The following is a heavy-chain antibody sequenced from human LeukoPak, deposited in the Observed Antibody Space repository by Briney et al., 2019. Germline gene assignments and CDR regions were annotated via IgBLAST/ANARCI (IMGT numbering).Heavy chain of an antibody. CDR2: INHSGST. D-gene: IGHD2-15*01. V-gene: IGHV4-34*01. J-gene: IGHJ4*02. CDR1: GGSFSGYY. Sequence: PSETLSLTCAVYGGSFSGYYWSWIRQPPGKGLEWIGEINHSGSTNYNPSPKSRVTISVDTSKNQFSLKLSSVTAADTAVYYCARGPPYYCSGGSCYSEDYWGQGTLVTVSS. CDR3: ARGPPYYCSGGSCYSEDY.